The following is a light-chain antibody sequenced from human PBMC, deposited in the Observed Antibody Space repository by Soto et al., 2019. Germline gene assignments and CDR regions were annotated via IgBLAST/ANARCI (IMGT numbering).Light chain of an antibody. CDR3: QQRSNWPPT. CDR1: QSVSSY. V-gene: IGKV3-11*01. Sequence: IVLTQSSATLSLSLGEGATLSCRASQSVSSYLAWYQQKPGQAPRLLIYDASTRATGIPARFSGSGSGTDFTLTISSLEPEDFAVYYCQQRSNWPPTFGQGTKVDIK. CDR2: DAS. J-gene: IGKJ1*01.